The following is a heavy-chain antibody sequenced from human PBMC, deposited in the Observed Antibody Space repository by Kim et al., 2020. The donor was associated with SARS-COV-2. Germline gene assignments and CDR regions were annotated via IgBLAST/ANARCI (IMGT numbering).Heavy chain of an antibody. CDR1: GGSISSYY. CDR3: ARGLDYDFWSGYPRHAFDI. D-gene: IGHD3-3*01. V-gene: IGHV4-59*13. Sequence: SETLSLTCTVSGGSISSYYWSWIRQPPGKGLEWIGYIYYSGSTNYNPSLKSRVTISADTSKNQFSLKLSSVTAADTAVYYCARGLDYDFWSGYPRHAFDIWGQGTMVTVSS. CDR2: IYYSGST. J-gene: IGHJ3*02.